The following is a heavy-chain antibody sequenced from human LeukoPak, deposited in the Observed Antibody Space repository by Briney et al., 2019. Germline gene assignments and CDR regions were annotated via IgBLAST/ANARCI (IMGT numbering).Heavy chain of an antibody. D-gene: IGHD2-8*01. CDR2: IWYDGSNK. J-gene: IGHJ4*02. Sequence: GRSLRLSCAASGFTFSSYGMHWVRQAPGKGLEWVAVIWYDGSNKYYADSVKSRFTISRDNSKNTLYLQMNSLRAEDTAVYYCAREGCTNGVCYPYFDYWGQGTLVTVSS. CDR1: GFTFSSYG. CDR3: AREGCTNGVCYPYFDY. V-gene: IGHV3-33*01.